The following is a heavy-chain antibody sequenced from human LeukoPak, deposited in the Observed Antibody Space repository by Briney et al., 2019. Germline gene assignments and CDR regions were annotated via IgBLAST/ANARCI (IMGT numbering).Heavy chain of an antibody. V-gene: IGHV4-34*01. J-gene: IGHJ4*02. Sequence: PSETLSLTCAVYGGSFSGYYWSWIRQPPGKGLEWIGEINHSGSTNYNPSLKSRVTISVDTSKNQFSLKLSSVTAADTAVYYCARGPNCSGGSCYSGDYWGQGTLVTVSS. CDR3: ARGPNCSGGSCYSGDY. CDR1: GGSFSGYY. CDR2: INHSGST. D-gene: IGHD2-15*01.